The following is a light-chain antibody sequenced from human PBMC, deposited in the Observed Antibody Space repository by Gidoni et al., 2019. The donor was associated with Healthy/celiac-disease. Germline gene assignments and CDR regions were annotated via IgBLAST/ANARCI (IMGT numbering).Light chain of an antibody. CDR1: QSLVYSDGNTY. J-gene: IGKJ1*01. V-gene: IGKV2-30*01. Sequence: DVVMTQSPLSLPVTLGQPASISCRSSQSLVYSDGNTYLNWFQQRPGRDSGVPDRFSGSGSGTDFTLKISRVEAEDVGVYYCMQGTHWPPGWTFGQGTKVEIK. CDR3: MQGTHWPPGWT.